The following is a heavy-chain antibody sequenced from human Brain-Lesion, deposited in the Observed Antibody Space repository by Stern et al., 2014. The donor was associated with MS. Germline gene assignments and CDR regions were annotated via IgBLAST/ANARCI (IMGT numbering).Heavy chain of an antibody. J-gene: IGHJ4*02. D-gene: IGHD5-18*01. CDR2: IYASGST. CDR3: VRETGGYTYGDTDFFDF. CDR1: GGSISSGSYY. V-gene: IGHV4-61*02. Sequence: QVQLVQSGPGLVKPSQTLSLTCSVSGGSISSGSYYWNWIRQPAGKGLEWIGRIYASGSTHYSPSLQSRVFISGDQYKNQFSPKLSSVTAADAAMYYCVRETGGYTYGDTDFFDFWGQGTLVTVSS.